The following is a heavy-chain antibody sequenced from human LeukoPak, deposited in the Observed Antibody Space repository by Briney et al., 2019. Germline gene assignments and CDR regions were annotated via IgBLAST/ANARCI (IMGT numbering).Heavy chain of an antibody. D-gene: IGHD3-10*01. V-gene: IGHV4-59*12. CDR2: IYYSGST. Sequence: SETLSLTCTVSGGSISSYYWSWIRQPPGKGLEWIGYIYYSGSTYYNPSLKSRVTISVDTSKNQFSLKLSSVTAADTAVYYCARVRGVIITWGYGMDVWGQGTTVTVSS. CDR3: ARVRGVIITWGYGMDV. CDR1: GGSISSYY. J-gene: IGHJ6*02.